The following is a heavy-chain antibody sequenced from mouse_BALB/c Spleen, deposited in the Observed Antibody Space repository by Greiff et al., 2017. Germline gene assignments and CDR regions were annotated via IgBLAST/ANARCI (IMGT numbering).Heavy chain of an antibody. Sequence: EVKLVESGGGLVKPGGSLKLSCAASGFTFSSYAMSWVRQTPEKRLEWVASISSGGSTYYPDSVKGRFTISRDNARNILYLQMSSLRSEDTAMYYCAREDYGIYAMDYWGQGTSVTVSS. CDR2: ISSGGST. J-gene: IGHJ4*01. CDR1: GFTFSSYA. D-gene: IGHD2-4*01. V-gene: IGHV5-6-5*01. CDR3: AREDYGIYAMDY.